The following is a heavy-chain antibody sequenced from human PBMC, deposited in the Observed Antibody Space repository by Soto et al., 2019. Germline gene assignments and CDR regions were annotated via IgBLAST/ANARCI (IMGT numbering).Heavy chain of an antibody. D-gene: IGHD6-19*01. CDR3: VRSYSSGWYDY. Sequence: QVQLQESGPGLVKPSETLSLTCTVSGGSVSSRSYYWSWIRQPPGKGLAWIGYIYYSGSNYNPSLKSRVTMSIDTSKSQVSLQVTSVTAADTAVDYCVRSYSSGWYDYWGQGTLVTVSS. CDR2: IYYSGS. CDR1: GGSVSSRSYY. J-gene: IGHJ4*02. V-gene: IGHV4-61*01.